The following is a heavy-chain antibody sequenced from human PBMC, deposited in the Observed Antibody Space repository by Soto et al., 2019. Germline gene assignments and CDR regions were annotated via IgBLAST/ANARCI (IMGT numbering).Heavy chain of an antibody. CDR3: ATGYSGYDNPIDY. V-gene: IGHV3-11*05. CDR2: ISSSSSYT. CDR1: GFTFSDYY. D-gene: IGHD5-12*01. J-gene: IGHJ4*02. Sequence: GGSLRLSCAASGFTFSDYYMSWIRQAPGKGLEWVSYISSSSSYTNYADSVKGRFTISRDNAKNSLYLQMNSLRAEDTAVYYCATGYSGYDNPIDYWGQGTLVTVSS.